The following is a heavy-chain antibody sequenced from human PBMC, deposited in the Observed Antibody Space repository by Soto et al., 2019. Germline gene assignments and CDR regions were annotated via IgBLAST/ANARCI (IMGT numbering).Heavy chain of an antibody. CDR3: ARHGANSDAFDI. Sequence: GESLTISGTCSGDSFTRYWIGWVRQMPGKGLEWMGIIYPGDSDTRYSPSFQGQVTISADKSISTAYLQWSSLKASDTAMYYCARHGANSDAFDIWGQGTMVTVSS. CDR2: IYPGDSDT. J-gene: IGHJ3*02. V-gene: IGHV5-51*01. CDR1: GDSFTRYW.